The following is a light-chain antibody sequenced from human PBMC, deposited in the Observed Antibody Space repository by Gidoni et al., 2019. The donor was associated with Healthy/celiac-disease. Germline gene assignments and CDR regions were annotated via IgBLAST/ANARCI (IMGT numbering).Light chain of an antibody. V-gene: IGKV1-8*01. Sequence: AIRMTQPPSSFSASTGDRVTITCRASQGISSYLAWYQQKPGKAPKLLIYAASTLQSGVPSRFSGSGSGTDFTLTISCLQSEDFATYYCQQYYSYPYTFGQGTKLEIK. CDR3: QQYYSYPYT. J-gene: IGKJ2*01. CDR1: QGISSY. CDR2: AAS.